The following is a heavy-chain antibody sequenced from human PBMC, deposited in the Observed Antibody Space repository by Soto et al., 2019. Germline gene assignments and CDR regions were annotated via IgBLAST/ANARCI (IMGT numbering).Heavy chain of an antibody. D-gene: IGHD3-22*01. CDR1: GFTFDTNG. CDR3: VRATYFSDSSGYTRCFDY. CDR2: ISAAGGNT. Sequence: GGSLRLSCAASGFTFDTNGMTWVRQAPGKGLEWVSAISAAGGNTYYADPVKGRFTISRDNSKNMLYLQMNSLKTEDTAVYYCVRATYFSDSSGYTRCFDYWGQGTLVTVSS. J-gene: IGHJ4*02. V-gene: IGHV3-23*01.